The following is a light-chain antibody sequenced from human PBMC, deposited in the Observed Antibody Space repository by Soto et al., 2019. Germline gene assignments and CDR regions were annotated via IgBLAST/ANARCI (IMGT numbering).Light chain of an antibody. J-gene: IGKJ1*01. V-gene: IGKV1-39*01. CDR1: QSISTF. CDR3: QQVYTTLWT. CDR2: AAS. Sequence: DIQVTQSPSSLSASVGDRVTITCRASQSISTFLNWYQQKPGKAPKLLIYAASSLQSGVPSRFSGSGSGTDFTLTISSLQPEDFATYYCQQVYTTLWTFGQGTKVEIK.